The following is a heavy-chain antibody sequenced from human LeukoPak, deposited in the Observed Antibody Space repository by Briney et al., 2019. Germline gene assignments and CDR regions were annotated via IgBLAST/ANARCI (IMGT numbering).Heavy chain of an antibody. D-gene: IGHD2-2*02. CDR3: GRQRCSSTSCYNGVDY. CDR1: GYSFTSYW. Sequence: GESLKISCKGSGYSFTSYWIGWVRQMPGKGLEWMGIIYPGDSDTRYSPSFQGQVTISADKSISTAYLQWSSLKASDTAMYYCGRQRCSSTSCYNGVDYWGQGTLVTVSS. J-gene: IGHJ4*02. V-gene: IGHV5-51*01. CDR2: IYPGDSDT.